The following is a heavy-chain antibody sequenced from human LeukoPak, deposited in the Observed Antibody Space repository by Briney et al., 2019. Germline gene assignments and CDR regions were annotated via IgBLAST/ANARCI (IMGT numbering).Heavy chain of an antibody. CDR3: ARRQGSIAAAVSDY. D-gene: IGHD6-13*01. Sequence: GASVTVSCKASGYTFTCYGISWVRQAPGQGLEWMGWISAYNGNTNYAQKLQGRVTMTTDTSTSTAYMELRSLRSDDTAVYYCARRQGSIAAAVSDYWGQGTLVTVSS. V-gene: IGHV1-18*01. CDR2: ISAYNGNT. J-gene: IGHJ4*02. CDR1: GYTFTCYG.